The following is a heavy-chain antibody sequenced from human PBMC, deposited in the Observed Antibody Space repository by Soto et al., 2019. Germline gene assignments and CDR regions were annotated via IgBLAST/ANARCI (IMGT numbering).Heavy chain of an antibody. Sequence: PGGSLRLSCAASGFTFSDFYMSWIRQAPGKGVEWVSYISGSGSTIYYEDSVKGRFTISRDNAKNSLYLQMNSLRAEDTAVYYCARERINMIGGGMDVWGQGSTVTVSS. CDR2: ISGSGSTI. CDR1: GFTFSDFY. CDR3: ARERINMIGGGMDV. D-gene: IGHD3-22*01. V-gene: IGHV3-11*01. J-gene: IGHJ6*02.